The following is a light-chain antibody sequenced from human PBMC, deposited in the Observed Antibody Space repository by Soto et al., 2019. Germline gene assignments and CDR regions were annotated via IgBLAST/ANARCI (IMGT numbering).Light chain of an antibody. Sequence: SQSVSDYLAWYQQKPGQAPRLLIYGAFNRATGIPARFRCSVSGTELTLTFSRLGPEYLAVYYRDQGSRWSGINFPQGTRLEIK. V-gene: IGKV3-11*01. CDR1: QSVSDY. CDR3: DQGSRWSGIN. J-gene: IGKJ5*01. CDR2: GAF.